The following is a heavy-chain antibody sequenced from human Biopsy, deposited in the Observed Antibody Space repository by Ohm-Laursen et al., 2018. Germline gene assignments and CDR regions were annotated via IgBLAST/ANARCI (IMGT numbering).Heavy chain of an antibody. D-gene: IGHD3-16*01. CDR2: VWHDGINK. V-gene: IGHV3-33*01. Sequence: SLRLSCAATGFTFSSFGMHWVRQAPGKGLEWVAVVWHDGINKFYADSVEGRFTISRDNFKNTVYLEMNSLRPEDTAVYYCARDLGNLRGVMFYLDSWGQGTQVTVSS. CDR3: ARDLGNLRGVMFYLDS. CDR1: GFTFSSFG. J-gene: IGHJ4*02.